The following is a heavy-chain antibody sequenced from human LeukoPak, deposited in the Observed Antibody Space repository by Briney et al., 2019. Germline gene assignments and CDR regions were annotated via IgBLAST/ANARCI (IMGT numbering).Heavy chain of an antibody. CDR3: VRAAAYTSGWYGIFDF. CDR1: GFTFSSND. Sequence: GGSLRLSCAASGFTFSSNDMHWVRQATGKGLEWVSGIGVAGDTYYTDSVKGRFTIARENARHSLYLQMNSLRAGDTAVYYCVRAAAYTSGWYGIFDFWGQGTLVTVSS. CDR2: IGVAGDT. V-gene: IGHV3-13*01. J-gene: IGHJ4*02. D-gene: IGHD6-19*01.